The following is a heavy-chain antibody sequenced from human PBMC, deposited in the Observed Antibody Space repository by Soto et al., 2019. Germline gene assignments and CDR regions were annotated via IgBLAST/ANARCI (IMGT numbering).Heavy chain of an antibody. CDR2: IYPGDSDT. V-gene: IGHV5-51*01. J-gene: IGHJ4*02. CDR1: GYSFTNYW. Sequence: AGESLKISCKGSGYSFTNYWIGWVRQMPGKGLEWMGIIYPGDSDTRYSPSFQGQVTISADKSISTAYLQWRSLKASDSAMYYCARSRITGSTWTFDYWGQETLVTVSS. D-gene: IGHD1-20*01. CDR3: ARSRITGSTWTFDY.